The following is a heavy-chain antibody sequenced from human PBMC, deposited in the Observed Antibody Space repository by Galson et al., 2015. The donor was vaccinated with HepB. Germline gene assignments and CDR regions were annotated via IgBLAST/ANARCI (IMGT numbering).Heavy chain of an antibody. D-gene: IGHD4-17*01. J-gene: IGHJ3*02. V-gene: IGHV3-30-3*01. CDR1: GFTFSSYA. Sequence: SLRLSCAASGFTFSSYAMHWVRQAPGKGLEWVAVIFYDGSNKYYADSVKGRFTISRDTSKNTLYLQMNSLKTEDTAVYYCAREPYGVYLAFDIWGRGTMVTVSS. CDR3: AREPYGVYLAFDI. CDR2: IFYDGSNK.